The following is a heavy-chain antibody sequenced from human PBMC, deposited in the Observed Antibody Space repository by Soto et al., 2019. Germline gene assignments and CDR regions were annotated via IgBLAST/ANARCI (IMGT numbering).Heavy chain of an antibody. V-gene: IGHV2-70*01. D-gene: IGHD6-6*01. CDR1: GFSLSTSGMC. CDR3: ARLRYRSSRYYCLGVDL. J-gene: IGHJ6*02. Sequence: SGATLVNPTQTLTLTCTFSGFSLSTSGMCVSWIRQPPGKALEWLAPIDWDDAKYYSTSLKTRLTISKHTSKNQVVLTMTNMDHVDTATYYCARLRYRSSRYYCLGVDLWGQGSTLTVS. CDR2: IDWDDAK.